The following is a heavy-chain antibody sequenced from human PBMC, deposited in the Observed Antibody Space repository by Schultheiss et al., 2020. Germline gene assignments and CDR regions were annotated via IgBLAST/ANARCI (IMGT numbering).Heavy chain of an antibody. CDR2: IYYSGST. J-gene: IGHJ5*02. CDR3: ARDRSRYGDYNWFDP. Sequence: SETLSLTCTVSGGSISSGGYYWSWIRQHPGKGLEWIGYIYYSGSTYYNPSLKSRVTISVDRSKNQFSLKLSSVTAADTAVYYCARDRSRYGDYNWFDPWGQGTLVTVSA. D-gene: IGHD4-17*01. CDR1: GGSISSGGYY. V-gene: IGHV4-31*03.